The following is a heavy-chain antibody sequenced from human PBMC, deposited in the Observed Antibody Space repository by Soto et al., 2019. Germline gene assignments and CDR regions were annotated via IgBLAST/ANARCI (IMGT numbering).Heavy chain of an antibody. Sequence: PWLLLRLRWAAAGLKIRSFGGRWVSKDPGKGLEWVAVISYDGSNKYYADSVKGRFTISRDNSKNTLYLQMNSLRAEDTAVFYCARQKRAAVLALGLWGQGTLGTVSS. CDR2: ISYDGSNK. D-gene: IGHD6-19*01. CDR3: ARQKRAAVLALGL. V-gene: IGHV3-30-3*01. CDR1: GLKIRSFG. J-gene: IGHJ1*01.